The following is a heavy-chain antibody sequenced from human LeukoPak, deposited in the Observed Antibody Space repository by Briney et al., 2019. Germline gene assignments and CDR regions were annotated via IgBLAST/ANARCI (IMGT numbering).Heavy chain of an antibody. Sequence: SETLSLTCTVSGDSFTSVTDYWAWSRQPPGKGREWIASGDYSGGTYYNPSLESRVAISADMSKNQISLKLTSVTGADTAVYYCAGERGEEYSSGWYKTNYFYNWGQGIRVTV. V-gene: IGHV4-39*07. CDR3: AGERGEEYSSGWYKTNYFYN. D-gene: IGHD6-19*01. CDR2: GDYSGGT. J-gene: IGHJ4*02. CDR1: GDSFTSVTDY.